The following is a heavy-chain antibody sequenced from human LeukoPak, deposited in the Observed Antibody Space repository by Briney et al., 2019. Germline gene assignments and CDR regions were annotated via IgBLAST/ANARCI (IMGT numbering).Heavy chain of an antibody. CDR3: ARSIGLTGGGVDV. J-gene: IGHJ6*02. Sequence: PGGSLRLSCAASGFTFSDYNMNWVRQAPGKWLEWVSHITNGGSTIHHADSVKGRFTISRDNAKKTLYLQMNSLRAEDTAVYYCARSIGLTGGGVDVWGQGTTVTVSS. D-gene: IGHD3-9*01. V-gene: IGHV3-11*01. CDR1: GFTFSDYN. CDR2: ITNGGSTI.